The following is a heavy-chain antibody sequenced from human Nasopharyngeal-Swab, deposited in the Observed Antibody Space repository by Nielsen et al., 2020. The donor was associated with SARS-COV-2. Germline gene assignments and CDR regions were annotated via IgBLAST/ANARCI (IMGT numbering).Heavy chain of an antibody. CDR1: GGSFSANY. V-gene: IGHV4-34*01. CDR3: ARGLSGVVPAPILGLGPYYYFYYMDV. Sequence: SETLSLTCAVSGGSFSANYWGWIRQPPGKGLEWIGEINHSGSTNYNPSHKSRVTISVDTSKSQFSLKLTSVTAADTSVYYCARGLSGVVPAPILGLGPYYYFYYMDVWGKGITVTVSS. J-gene: IGHJ6*03. CDR2: INHSGST. D-gene: IGHD2-2*01.